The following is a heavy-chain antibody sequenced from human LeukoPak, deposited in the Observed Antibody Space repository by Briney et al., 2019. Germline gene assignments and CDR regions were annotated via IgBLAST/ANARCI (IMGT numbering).Heavy chain of an antibody. V-gene: IGHV1-69*05. D-gene: IGHD2-2*01. CDR1: GGTFSSNA. J-gene: IGHJ6*03. Sequence: SAKVSCKASGGTFSSNAIGWVRQAPGQGLEWMGGIIPIFDTTNYAQKFQGRVTITTDESTSTAYMELISLRSEDTAVYYCATTRFKGIVVVPGAPGDYNYYMDVWGKGTTVTVSS. CDR3: ATTRFKGIVVVPGAPGDYNYYMDV. CDR2: IIPIFDTT.